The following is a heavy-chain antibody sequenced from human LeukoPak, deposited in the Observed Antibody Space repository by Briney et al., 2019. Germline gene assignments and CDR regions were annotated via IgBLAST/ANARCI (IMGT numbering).Heavy chain of an antibody. CDR3: ARDNGYTSGWYDY. Sequence: PGGSLRLSCAASGFIFTNYFMSWVRQAPGKGLEWVATIKHDGSEKYYVDSVRGRFTISRDNTMNSLYLQMNSLRAEDTAVYYCARDNGYTSGWYDYWGQGTLVTVSS. CDR2: IKHDGSEK. J-gene: IGHJ4*02. V-gene: IGHV3-7*03. CDR1: GFIFTNYF. D-gene: IGHD6-19*01.